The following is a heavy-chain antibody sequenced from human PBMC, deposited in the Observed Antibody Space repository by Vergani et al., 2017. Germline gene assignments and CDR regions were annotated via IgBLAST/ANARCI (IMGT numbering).Heavy chain of an antibody. CDR2: VFWDDDK. CDR1: GFSLTTRGVA. J-gene: IGHJ4*02. V-gene: IGHV2-5*02. Sequence: QITLKESGPTLVKPTQTLTLTCTFSGFSLTTRGVAVGWIRQPPGKALEWLAIVFWDDDKRYSPSLRNRVTITRETSRNQVVLTMTNIDPVDTATYYCTHRPYCSVGHCYDDYWGQGTLVTVSS. D-gene: IGHD2-15*01. CDR3: THRPYCSVGHCYDDY.